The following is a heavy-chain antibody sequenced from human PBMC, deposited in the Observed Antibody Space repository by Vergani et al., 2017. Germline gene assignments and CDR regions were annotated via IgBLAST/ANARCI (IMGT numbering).Heavy chain of an antibody. CDR2: ISGSGGST. CDR1: GFTFNHYA. Sequence: EVQLLESGGDLVQPGGSLRLSCAASGFTFNHYAMNWVRQAPGKGLEWVSGISGSGGSTYYAGSVKGRFTISRDSSKNTLYLQVNSLRAEDTAVYFCARTFGSTGSGGFDIWGQGTMVTVSS. CDR3: ARTFGSTGSGGFDI. V-gene: IGHV3-23*01. D-gene: IGHD1-26*01. J-gene: IGHJ3*02.